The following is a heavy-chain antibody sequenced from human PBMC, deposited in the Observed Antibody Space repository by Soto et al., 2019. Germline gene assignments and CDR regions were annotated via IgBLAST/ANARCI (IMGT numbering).Heavy chain of an antibody. CDR1: GITFNNYA. J-gene: IGHJ3*02. CDR3: ATIAVPPAFDI. CDR2: ISFDGTIQ. D-gene: IGHD6-19*01. Sequence: GGSLRLSCAASGITFNNYAMQWVRQAPGRGLEWVTFISFDGTIQHYADSVKGRFAISRDNSKNTLYLQMNSLRAEDTAVYYCATIAVPPAFDIWGQGTMVTVSS. V-gene: IGHV3-30*09.